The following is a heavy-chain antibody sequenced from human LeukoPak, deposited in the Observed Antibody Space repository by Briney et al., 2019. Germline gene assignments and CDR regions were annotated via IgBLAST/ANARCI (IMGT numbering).Heavy chain of an antibody. CDR2: IYYSGST. CDR1: GASISSYS. Sequence: SETLSLSCTVSGASISSYSWSWIRQPPGKGMEWIGYIYYSGSTNYNPSLKSRVTISVDTSKNQLSLKLSSVTAADTAVYYCARDGSWFGELFTNWGQGTLVTVSS. CDR3: ARDGSWFGELFTN. D-gene: IGHD3-10*01. V-gene: IGHV4-59*01. J-gene: IGHJ4*02.